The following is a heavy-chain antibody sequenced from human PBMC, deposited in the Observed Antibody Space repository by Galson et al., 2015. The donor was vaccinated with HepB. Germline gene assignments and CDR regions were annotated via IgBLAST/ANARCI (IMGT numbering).Heavy chain of an antibody. CDR2: IRYDGSNK. Sequence: SLRLSCAASGFTFSSYGMHWVRQAPGKGLEWVAFIRYDGSNKYYADSVKGRFTISRDNSKNTLYLQMNSLRAEDTAVYYCAKDLGDSGYGTPGTFDYWGQGTLVTVSS. V-gene: IGHV3-30*02. J-gene: IGHJ4*02. CDR3: AKDLGDSGYGTPGTFDY. CDR1: GFTFSSYG. D-gene: IGHD5-12*01.